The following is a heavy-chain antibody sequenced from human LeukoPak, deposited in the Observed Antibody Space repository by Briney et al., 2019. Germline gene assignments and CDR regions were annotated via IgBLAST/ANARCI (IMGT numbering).Heavy chain of an antibody. Sequence: GGSLRLSCAASGFTFSNAWMNWVRQAPGKGLEWVASISGSGDSTNYGDSVKGRFTISRDNFKRTVHLEMSNLRADDTAMYYCVRRAAVRGMDFWGLGTTVIVSS. CDR2: ISGSGDST. CDR3: VRRAAVRGMDF. V-gene: IGHV3-23*01. CDR1: GFTFSNAW. D-gene: IGHD1-14*01. J-gene: IGHJ6*02.